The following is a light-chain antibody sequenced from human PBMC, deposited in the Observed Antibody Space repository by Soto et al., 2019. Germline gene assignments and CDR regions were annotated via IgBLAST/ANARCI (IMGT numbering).Light chain of an antibody. J-gene: IGKJ1*01. V-gene: IGKV3-20*01. CDR1: QSVSSSY. Sequence: EIVLTQSPGTLSLSPGERATLSCRASQSVSSSYLAWYQQKPGQAPRLLIYGASSRATGIPDRFSGSGSGTDFTLTISRLEPEDFAVYYLQQYGSSPMWTFGQGTKVEIK. CDR2: GAS. CDR3: QQYGSSPMWT.